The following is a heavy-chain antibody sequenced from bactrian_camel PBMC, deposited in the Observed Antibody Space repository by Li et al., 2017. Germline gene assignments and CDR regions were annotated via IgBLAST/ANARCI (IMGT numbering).Heavy chain of an antibody. CDR2: INKNGAS. CDR3: HATLEVGYSGPWCAEVSDY. J-gene: IGHJ4*01. D-gene: IGHD1*01. Sequence: VQLVESGGGLVQPGGSLRLSCAASSYIFTSCGMAWYRQAPGKDRELVSTINKNGASAVADSVKGRFTISQDNAKDTVYLQMNTLQPEDTAMYYCHATLEVGYSGPWCAEVSDYWGQGTQVTVS. CDR1: SYIFTSCG. V-gene: IGHV3S53*01.